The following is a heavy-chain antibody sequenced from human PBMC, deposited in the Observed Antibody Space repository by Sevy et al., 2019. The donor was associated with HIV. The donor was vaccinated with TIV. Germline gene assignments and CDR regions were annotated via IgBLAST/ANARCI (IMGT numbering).Heavy chain of an antibody. CDR3: ARNFDY. CDR1: GGSISSGNYL. J-gene: IGHJ4*02. CDR2: VHYSGRT. V-gene: IGHV4-39*01. Sequence: SETLSLTCTVSGGSISSGNYLWSWIRQTPGKGLGWIGTVHYSGRTYYNPSLKSRVTISEDTSKTQFSLNLNSVTAADTAVYFCARNFDYWGQGTLVTVSS.